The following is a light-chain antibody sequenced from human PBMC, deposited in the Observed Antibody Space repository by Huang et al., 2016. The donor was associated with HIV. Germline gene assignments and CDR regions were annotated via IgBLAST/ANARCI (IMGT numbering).Light chain of an antibody. CDR2: DAS. CDR1: QSVNSY. CDR3: QQRSNWPRLYT. Sequence: EIVLTQSPATLSLSPGERATLSCRASQSVNSYLAWYQQKPGQAPRLLIYDASDRATGIPAMFSGRGYGTDFTLTISSLEPEDFAVYYCQQRSNWPRLYTFGQGTKLEIK. V-gene: IGKV3-11*01. J-gene: IGKJ2*01.